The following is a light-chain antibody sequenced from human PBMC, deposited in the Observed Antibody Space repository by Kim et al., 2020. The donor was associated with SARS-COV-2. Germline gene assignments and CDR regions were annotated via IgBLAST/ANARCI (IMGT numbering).Light chain of an antibody. J-gene: IGLJ2*01. V-gene: IGLV1-44*01. CDR2: SND. Sequence: GQRVTISCSGSTSNIGTNAVNWYQQLPGTVPKLLIYSNDHRPSGFPDRFSGSKSGTSASLAISGLQSEDEADYYCSAWDDSLNGVIFGGGAQLTVL. CDR3: SAWDDSLNGVI. CDR1: TSNIGTNA.